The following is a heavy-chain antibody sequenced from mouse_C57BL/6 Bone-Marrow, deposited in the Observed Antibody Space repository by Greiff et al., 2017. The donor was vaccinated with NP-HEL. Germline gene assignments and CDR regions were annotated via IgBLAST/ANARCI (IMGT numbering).Heavy chain of an antibody. J-gene: IGHJ2*01. V-gene: IGHV5-6*02. Sequence: EVKLVESGGDLVKPGGSLKLSCAASGFTFSSYGMSWVRQTPDKRLEWVATISSGGSYTYYPDSVKGRITISRDNAKNTLYLQMSSLKSEDTAMYYCARRLRYFDYWGQGTTLTVSS. CDR3: ARRLRYFDY. D-gene: IGHD1-1*01. CDR1: GFTFSSYG. CDR2: ISSGGSYT.